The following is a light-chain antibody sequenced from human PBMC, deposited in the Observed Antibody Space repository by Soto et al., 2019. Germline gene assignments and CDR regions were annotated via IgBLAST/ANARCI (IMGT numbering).Light chain of an antibody. CDR1: QSVSSGY. V-gene: IGKV3-20*01. J-gene: IGKJ1*01. CDR2: GVS. CDR3: QQYGSSTWT. Sequence: EIVFTQSPGTLSLSPGERATLSCRASQSVSSGYLAWYQQKPGQAPRLLIYGVSSRATGIPDRFSGSGSGTDFTLTISRLEPEDFAVYYCQQYGSSTWTFGQGTKVDIK.